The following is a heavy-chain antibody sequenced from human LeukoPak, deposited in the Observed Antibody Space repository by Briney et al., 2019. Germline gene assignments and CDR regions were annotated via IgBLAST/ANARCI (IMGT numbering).Heavy chain of an antibody. CDR3: ASLFGGVIVNPYPDY. CDR2: ISYDGSNK. D-gene: IGHD3-16*02. CDR1: GFTFSSYA. Sequence: GGSLRLSCAASGFTFSSYAMHWVRQAPGKGLEWVAVISYDGSNKDYADSVQGRVTISRDNSKNTLYLQMDSLRTEDTAMYYCASLFGGVIVNPYPDYWGQGTLVTVS. V-gene: IGHV3-30*04. J-gene: IGHJ4*02.